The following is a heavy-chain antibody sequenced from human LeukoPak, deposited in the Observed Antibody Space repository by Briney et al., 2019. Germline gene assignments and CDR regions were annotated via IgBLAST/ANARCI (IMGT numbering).Heavy chain of an antibody. J-gene: IGHJ5*02. D-gene: IGHD6-19*01. Sequence: VASVKVSCKASGYTFTSYGINWVRQAPGQGLEWMGWISAYNSNTHYAQKLQGRVTMTKDTSTSTVYMELSSLSSEDTAVYYCARDYTRLTVPGYNWLDPWGQGTVVTVSS. CDR3: ARDYTRLTVPGYNWLDP. V-gene: IGHV1-18*01. CDR1: GYTFTSYG. CDR2: ISAYNSNT.